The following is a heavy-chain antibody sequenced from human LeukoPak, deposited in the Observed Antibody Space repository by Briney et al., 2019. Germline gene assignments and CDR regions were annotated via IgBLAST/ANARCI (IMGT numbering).Heavy chain of an antibody. CDR2: IWYDGSNK. CDR1: GFTLSSFG. J-gene: IGHJ6*02. Sequence: PGGFLRLSCAASGFTLSSFGIDWVRQGPGKGLGWVAVIWYDGSNKYYADSVKGRFTISRDNSKNTLYLQMNSLRAEDTAVYYCARDGDITPTDVWGQGTTVTVSS. D-gene: IGHD2-15*01. V-gene: IGHV3-33*01. CDR3: ARDGDITPTDV.